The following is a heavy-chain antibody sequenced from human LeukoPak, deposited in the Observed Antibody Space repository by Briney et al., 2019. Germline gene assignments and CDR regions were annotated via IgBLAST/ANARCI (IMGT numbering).Heavy chain of an antibody. V-gene: IGHV4-59*08. J-gene: IGHJ5*02. D-gene: IGHD3-22*01. Sequence: SETLSLTCTVSADSITSYYWNWIRQPPEKGLEWIGYIHYSGSTVYNPSLRSRITMSMDTPKNQFSLNLSSVTAADTAVYYCVRGLDRSTWPGSWGQGTLVTVSS. CDR1: ADSITSYY. CDR2: IHYSGST. CDR3: VRGLDRSTWPGS.